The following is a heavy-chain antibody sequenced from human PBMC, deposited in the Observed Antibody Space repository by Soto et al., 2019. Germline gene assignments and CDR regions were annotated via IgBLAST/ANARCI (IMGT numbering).Heavy chain of an antibody. Sequence: SETLSLTCAVSGGSISSSNWWSWVRQPPGKGLEWIGEIYHSGSTNYNPSLKSRVTISVDKSKNQFSLKLSSVTAADTAVYYCARGGRYSSGWFRGWFDYWGQGTLVTVSS. CDR3: ARGGRYSSGWFRGWFDY. D-gene: IGHD6-19*01. V-gene: IGHV4-4*02. J-gene: IGHJ4*02. CDR1: GGSISSSNW. CDR2: IYHSGST.